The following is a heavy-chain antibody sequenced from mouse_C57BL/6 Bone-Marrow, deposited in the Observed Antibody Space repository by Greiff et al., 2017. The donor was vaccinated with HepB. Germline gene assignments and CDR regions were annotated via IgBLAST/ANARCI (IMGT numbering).Heavy chain of an antibody. D-gene: IGHD2-1*01. Sequence: VQLKESGAELVRPGASVKLSCTASGFNIKDDYMHWVKQRPEQGLQWIGWIDPENGDTEYASKFQGKATITADTSSNTAYLQLSSLTSEDTAVYYCTKGYYGNLFAYWGQGTLVTVSA. CDR3: TKGYYGNLFAY. V-gene: IGHV14-4*01. CDR1: GFNIKDDY. J-gene: IGHJ3*01. CDR2: IDPENGDT.